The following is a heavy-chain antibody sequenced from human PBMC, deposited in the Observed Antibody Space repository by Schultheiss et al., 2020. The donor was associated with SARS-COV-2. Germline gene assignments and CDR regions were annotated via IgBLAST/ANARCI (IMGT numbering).Heavy chain of an antibody. CDR2: ISGSGGST. D-gene: IGHD2-2*01. CDR3: ARAPHIVVVPAAINY. Sequence: GGSLRLSCAASGFTFSSYAMSWVRQAPGKGLEWVSAISGSGGSTYYADSVKGRFTISRDNSKNTLYLQMNSLRAEDTAVYYRARAPHIVVVPAAINYWGQGTLVTVSS. J-gene: IGHJ4*02. CDR1: GFTFSSYA. V-gene: IGHV3-23*01.